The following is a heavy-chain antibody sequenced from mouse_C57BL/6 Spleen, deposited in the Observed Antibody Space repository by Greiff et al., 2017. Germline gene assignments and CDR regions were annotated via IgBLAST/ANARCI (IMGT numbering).Heavy chain of an antibody. V-gene: IGHV1-59*01. CDR2: IDPSDSYT. CDR3: ARNRGYYAMDY. CDR1: GYTFTSYW. J-gene: IGHJ4*01. Sequence: QVQLQQPGAELVRPGTSVKLSCKASGYTFTSYWMHWVKQRPGQGLEWIGVIDPSDSYTNYNQKFKGKATLTVDTSSSTAYMQLSSLTAEDSAVYYCARNRGYYAMDYWGQGTSVTVSS.